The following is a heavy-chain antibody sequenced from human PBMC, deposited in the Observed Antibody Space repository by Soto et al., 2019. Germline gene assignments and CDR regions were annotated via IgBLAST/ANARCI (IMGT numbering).Heavy chain of an antibody. CDR2: IDTYGATT. Sequence: GGSLRLSCVASGFTFSSYWIHWVRQVPGKGLVWVARIDTYGATTTYADSVRDRFTISRDNAKKTVYLQMNSLRVDDTAMYYSARPATVPYGSCSALLDFWGQGTVVTVSS. J-gene: IGHJ4*02. CDR3: ARPATVPYGSCSALLDF. CDR1: GFTFSSYW. V-gene: IGHV3-74*03. D-gene: IGHD3-10*01.